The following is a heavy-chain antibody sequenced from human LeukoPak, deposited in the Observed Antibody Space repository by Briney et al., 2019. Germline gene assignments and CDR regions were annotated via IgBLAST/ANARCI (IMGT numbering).Heavy chain of an antibody. CDR2: IRYDGSNK. V-gene: IGHV3-30*02. CDR1: GFTFSSYG. Sequence: PGGSLRLSCAASGFTFSSYGMHWVRQAPGKGLEWVAFIRYDGSNKYYADSVKGRFTISRDNSKNTLYMQMNSLRAEDTALYYCAKEDYYYDSSGYSLIGAFDIGAKGQWSPSLQ. D-gene: IGHD3-22*01. CDR3: AKEDYYYDSSGYSLIGAFDI. J-gene: IGHJ3*02.